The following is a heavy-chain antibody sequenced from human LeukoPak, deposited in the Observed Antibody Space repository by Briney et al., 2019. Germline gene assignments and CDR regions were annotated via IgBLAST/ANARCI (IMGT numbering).Heavy chain of an antibody. J-gene: IGHJ4*02. Sequence: TGGSLRLSCAASGFTFSAYTMNWVRQAPGKGLEWVSSITSSSSYKYYADSVKGRFTTSRDNAKNSLYLQMNSLRAEDTAVYYCARGGIYYDGSGWDYWGQGALVTVSS. CDR1: GFTFSAYT. V-gene: IGHV3-21*01. CDR3: ARGGIYYDGSGWDY. CDR2: ITSSSSYK. D-gene: IGHD3-22*01.